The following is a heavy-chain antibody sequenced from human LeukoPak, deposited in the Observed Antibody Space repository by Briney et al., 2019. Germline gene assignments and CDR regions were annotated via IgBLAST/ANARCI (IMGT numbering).Heavy chain of an antibody. J-gene: IGHJ4*02. Sequence: PGGSLRLSCAASGFTFSSYWMSWVRQAPGKGLEWIGCIYYSGSTYYNPSVKSRVTISKDTSKNQFSLRVTSVTAADTAVYYCARRRWGSSNVDYWGQGTLVTVSS. D-gene: IGHD7-27*01. CDR1: GFTFSSYW. CDR3: ARRRWGSSNVDY. CDR2: IYYSGST. V-gene: IGHV4-39*01.